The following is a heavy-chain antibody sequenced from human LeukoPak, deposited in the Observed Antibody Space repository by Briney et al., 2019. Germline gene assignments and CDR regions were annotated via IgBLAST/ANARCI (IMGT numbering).Heavy chain of an antibody. CDR1: GFTFATYA. D-gene: IGHD3-22*01. CDR2: ISGSGGSA. J-gene: IGHJ4*02. V-gene: IGHV3-23*01. CDR3: AKDRHYYDSSGYYYFDY. Sequence: GVSLRLSCAASGFTFATYAMSWVRQAPGKGLEWVSAISGSGGSAYYADSVKGRFTISRDNSKNTLYLQMNSLRAEDTAVYYCAKDRHYYDSSGYYYFDYWGQGTLVTVSS.